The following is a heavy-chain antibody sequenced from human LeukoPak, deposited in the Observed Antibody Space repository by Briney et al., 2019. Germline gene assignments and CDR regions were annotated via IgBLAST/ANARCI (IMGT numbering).Heavy chain of an antibody. CDR2: INPNSGGT. CDR3: ARANRVDPRGPNDY. Sequence: ASVKVSCKASGYTFTGYYMHWVRQAPGQGLEWMGWINPNSGGTNYAQRFQGRVTMTRDTSISTAYMELSRLRSDDTAVYYCARANRVDPRGPNDYWGQGTLVTVSS. J-gene: IGHJ4*02. CDR1: GYTFTGYY. D-gene: IGHD3-10*01. V-gene: IGHV1-2*02.